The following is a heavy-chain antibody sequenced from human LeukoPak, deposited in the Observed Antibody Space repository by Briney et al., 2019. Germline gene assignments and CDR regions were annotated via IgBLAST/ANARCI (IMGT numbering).Heavy chain of an antibody. D-gene: IGHD6-13*01. Sequence: PGGSLRLSCATSGFTFSSNWMSWVRHVPGRGLDWVANIKPDGSAQYYAASVKGRFTVSRDNAKNSVYLQMNSLRVEDTAVYYCVRGNNSSWHNWGQGTLVTVSA. CDR3: VRGNNSSWHN. CDR1: GFTFSSNW. CDR2: IKPDGSAQ. V-gene: IGHV3-7*01. J-gene: IGHJ4*02.